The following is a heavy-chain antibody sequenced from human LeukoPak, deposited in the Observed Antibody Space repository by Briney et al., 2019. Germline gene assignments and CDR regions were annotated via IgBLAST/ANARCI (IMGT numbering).Heavy chain of an antibody. J-gene: IGHJ4*02. D-gene: IGHD5-18*01. CDR3: AREDSYGYFDH. V-gene: IGHV1-2*06. CDR1: GYNFIGYY. Sequence: GASVKVSCKASGYNFIGYYMHWVRQAPGQGLEWMGRLIPNSGDTTYGQKFQGGVAVTRDTSINTVYMELSRQTFDDTAVYYCAREDSYGYFDHWGQGTRVTVSS. CDR2: LIPNSGDT.